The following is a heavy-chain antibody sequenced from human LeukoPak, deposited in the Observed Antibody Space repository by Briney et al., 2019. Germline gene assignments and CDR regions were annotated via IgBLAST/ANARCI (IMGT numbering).Heavy chain of an antibody. CDR2: IYTSGST. V-gene: IGHV4-4*07. CDR3: AREGVRGSGWYPAQKGHPNNFDY. Sequence: PSETLSLTCTVSGGSISSYYWSWIRQPAGKGLEWIGRIYTSGSTNYNPSLKSRVTMSVDTSKNQFSLKLSSVTAADTAVYYCAREGVRGSGWYPAQKGHPNNFDYWGQGTLVTVSS. D-gene: IGHD6-19*01. J-gene: IGHJ4*02. CDR1: GGSISSYY.